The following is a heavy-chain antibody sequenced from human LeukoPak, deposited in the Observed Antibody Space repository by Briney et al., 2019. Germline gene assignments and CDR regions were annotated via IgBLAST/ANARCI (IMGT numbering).Heavy chain of an antibody. V-gene: IGHV1-2*02. CDR3: ARGWGITFGGVIVISGFDY. Sequence: ASVKVSCKASGYTFTGYYMHWVRQAPGQGLEWMGWINPNSGGTNYAQKFQGRVTMTRDTSISTAYMELSRLRSDDTAVYYCARGWGITFGGVIVISGFDYWGQGTLVTVSS. CDR2: INPNSGGT. J-gene: IGHJ4*02. CDR1: GYTFTGYY. D-gene: IGHD3-16*02.